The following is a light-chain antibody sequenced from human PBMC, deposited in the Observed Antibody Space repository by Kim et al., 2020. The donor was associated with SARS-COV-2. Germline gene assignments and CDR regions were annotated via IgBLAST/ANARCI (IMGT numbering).Light chain of an antibody. CDR1: QSVDDTY. V-gene: IGKV3-20*01. J-gene: IGKJ5*01. Sequence: EIVLTQSPGTLSLSPGDRATLSCRASQSVDDTYLAWHQQKPGQAPRVLIYGVSNRATGIPDRFTGSGSGTDFTLTISRLEPEDFAVYYCQKYSRAPDTFGKGARLEIK. CDR3: QKYSRAPDT. CDR2: GVS.